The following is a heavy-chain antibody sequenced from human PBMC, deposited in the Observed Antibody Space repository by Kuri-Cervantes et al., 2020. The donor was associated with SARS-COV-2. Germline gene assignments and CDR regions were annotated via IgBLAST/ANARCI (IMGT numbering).Heavy chain of an antibody. CDR3: ARVAGEGPIYYYYMDV. V-gene: IGHV3-20*04. J-gene: IGHJ6*03. D-gene: IGHD2-21*01. CDR2: INWNGGST. CDR1: GFTFDDYG. Sequence: GESLKISCAASGFTFDDYGMSWVRQAPGKGLEWVSGINWNGGSTGYADSVRGRFTISRDNAKNSLFLQVNSLRVEDTAVYYCARVAGEGPIYYYYMDVWGKGTTVTVSS.